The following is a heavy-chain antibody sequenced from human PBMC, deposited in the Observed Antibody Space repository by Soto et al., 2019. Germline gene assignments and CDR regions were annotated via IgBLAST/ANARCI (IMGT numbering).Heavy chain of an antibody. J-gene: IGHJ6*02. V-gene: IGHV1-18*04. Sequence: APVKVSCKASGYTFTSYGISWVRQAPGQGLEWMGWISAYNGNTNYAQKLQGRVTMTTDTSTSTAYMELRSLRSDDTAVYYCARRPVRGADYYYYGMDVWGQGTTVTVSS. CDR1: GYTFTSYG. CDR3: ARRPVRGADYYYYGMDV. CDR2: ISAYNGNT. D-gene: IGHD3-10*01.